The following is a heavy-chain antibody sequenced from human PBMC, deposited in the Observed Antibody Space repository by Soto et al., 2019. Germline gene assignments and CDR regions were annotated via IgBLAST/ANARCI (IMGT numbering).Heavy chain of an antibody. J-gene: IGHJ6*02. CDR2: IWYDGSNK. CDR3: ARTYLQFTYYYYYGMDV. Sequence: PGGSLRLSCAASGFTFSSYGMHWVRQAPGKGLEWVAVIWYDGSNKYYADSVKGRFTISRDNSKNTLYLQMNSLRAEDTAVYYCARTYLQFTYYYYYGMDVWGQGTTVTVSS. V-gene: IGHV3-33*01. CDR1: GFTFSSYG. D-gene: IGHD4-4*01.